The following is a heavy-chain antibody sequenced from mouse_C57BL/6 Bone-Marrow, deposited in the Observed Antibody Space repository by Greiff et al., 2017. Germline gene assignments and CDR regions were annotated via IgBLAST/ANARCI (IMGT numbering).Heavy chain of an antibody. V-gene: IGHV5-6*01. CDR2: ISSGGSYT. CDR1: GFTFSSYG. Sequence: EVKLMESGGDLVKPGGSLKLSCAASGFTFSSYGMSWVRPTPDKRLEWVATISSGGSYTYYPDSVKGRFTISRDNAKNTLYLQMSSLKSEDTAMYYCARLRPDYWGQGTTLTVSS. CDR3: ARLRPDY. J-gene: IGHJ2*01. D-gene: IGHD2-12*01.